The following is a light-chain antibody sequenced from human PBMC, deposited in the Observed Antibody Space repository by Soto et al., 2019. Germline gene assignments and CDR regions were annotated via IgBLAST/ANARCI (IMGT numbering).Light chain of an antibody. V-gene: IGLV2-14*01. CDR1: IRDVGAYNL. CDR3: SSFTSKSTLI. J-gene: IGLJ2*01. CDR2: EVR. Sequence: QSALTQPASVSGSPGQSITISCAGTIRDVGAYNLVSWYQQYPGRAPQLILYEVRNRPSGISFRFSGFKSGNTASLTISGLQAEDEADYYGSSFTSKSTLIFGGGTKLTVL.